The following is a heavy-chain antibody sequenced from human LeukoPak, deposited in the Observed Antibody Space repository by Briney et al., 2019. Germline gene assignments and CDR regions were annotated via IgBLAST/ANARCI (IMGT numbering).Heavy chain of an antibody. CDR2: ISDSGGRT. CDR3: AKRGVVIRVILVGFHKEAQYFDS. J-gene: IGHJ4*02. D-gene: IGHD3-22*01. V-gene: IGHV3-23*01. CDR1: GFSFSNYA. Sequence: GGSLRLSCAASGFSFSNYAMSWVRQTPGKGLEWVAGISDSGGRTNYADSVKGRFTISRDNPKNTLYLQMNSLRAEDTAVYFCAKRGVVIRVILVGFHKEAQYFDSWGQGALVTVSS.